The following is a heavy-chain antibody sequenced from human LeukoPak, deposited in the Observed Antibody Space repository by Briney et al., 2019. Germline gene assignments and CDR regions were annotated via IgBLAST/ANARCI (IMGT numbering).Heavy chain of an antibody. CDR2: IYYSGST. CDR1: GGSISSYY. Sequence: SETLSLTCTVSGGSISSYYWSWIRQPPGKGLEWIGYIYYSGSTNYNPSLKSRVTISVDTSKNQFSLKLSSVTAADTAVYYCARLNYYDSSRFFDYWGQGTLVSVSS. J-gene: IGHJ4*02. V-gene: IGHV4-59*08. D-gene: IGHD3-22*01. CDR3: ARLNYYDSSRFFDY.